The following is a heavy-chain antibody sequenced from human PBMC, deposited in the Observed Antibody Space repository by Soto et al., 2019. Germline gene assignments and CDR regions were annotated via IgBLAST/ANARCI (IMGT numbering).Heavy chain of an antibody. J-gene: IGHJ5*02. CDR1: GGSISSGGYY. CDR2: IYYSGST. CDR3: ARGRIVVVPAANTNWFDP. Sequence: QVQLQESGPGLVKPSQTLSLTCTVSGGSISSGGYYWSWIRQHPGKGLEWIGYIYYSGSTYYNPSLKRRVTRSVDTSKNQFSLKLSSVTAADTAVYYCARGRIVVVPAANTNWFDPWGQGTLVTVSS. D-gene: IGHD2-2*01. V-gene: IGHV4-31*03.